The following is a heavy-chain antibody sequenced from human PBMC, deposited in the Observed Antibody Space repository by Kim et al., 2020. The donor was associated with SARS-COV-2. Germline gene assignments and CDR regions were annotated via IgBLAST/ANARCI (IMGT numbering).Heavy chain of an antibody. Sequence: SETLSLTCAVYGGSFSGYYWSWIRQPPGKGLEWIGEINHSGSTNYNPSLKSRVTISVDTSKNQFSLKLSSVTAADTAVYYCARGLAGEGVAAAGIDYWGQGALVTVSS. CDR1: GGSFSGYY. J-gene: IGHJ4*02. D-gene: IGHD6-13*01. CDR2: INHSGST. CDR3: ARGLAGEGVAAAGIDY. V-gene: IGHV4-34*01.